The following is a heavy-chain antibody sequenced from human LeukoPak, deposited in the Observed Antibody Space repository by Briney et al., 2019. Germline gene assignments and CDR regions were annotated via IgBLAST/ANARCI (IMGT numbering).Heavy chain of an antibody. J-gene: IGHJ4*02. V-gene: IGHV3-23*01. Sequence: GGSLRLSCAASGFTFSSYAMSWVRQAPGKGLEWVSSIFGSGSGTHYADSVKGRFTISRDNSKNTLYLQMNSLRAEDTAVYYCAKDLISPRSVGSSEKIDYWGQGTLVTVSS. D-gene: IGHD3-10*01. CDR1: GFTFSSYA. CDR3: AKDLISPRSVGSSEKIDY. CDR2: IFGSGSGT.